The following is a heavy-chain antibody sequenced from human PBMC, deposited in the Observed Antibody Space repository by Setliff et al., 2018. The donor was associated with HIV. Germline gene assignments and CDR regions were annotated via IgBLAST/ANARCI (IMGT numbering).Heavy chain of an antibody. CDR2: IYHSGST. J-gene: IGHJ4*02. V-gene: IGHV4-38-2*01. D-gene: IGHD3-10*01. Sequence: PSETLSLTCAVSGYSISSGYYWGWIRQPPGKGLEWIGSIYHSGSTYYSPSLKSRVTISEDTSKNQFSLKMRSVTAADTAVYYCATSPAGEILGSRPFYFDYWGQGTLVT. CDR3: ATSPAGEILGSRPFYFDY. CDR1: GYSISSGYY.